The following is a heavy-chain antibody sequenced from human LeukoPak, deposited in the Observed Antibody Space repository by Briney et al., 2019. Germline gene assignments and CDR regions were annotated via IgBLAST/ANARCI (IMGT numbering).Heavy chain of an antibody. CDR2: INPNSGGT. CDR3: ARDVIVATVNYYYMDV. D-gene: IGHD5-12*01. J-gene: IGHJ6*03. Sequence: ASVKVSCKASGYTFTGYYMHWVRQAPGQGLEWMGWINPNSGGTNYAQKFQGRVTMTRDTSISTAYMELSRLRSDDTAVYYCARDVIVATVNYYYMDVWGKGTTVTISS. CDR1: GYTFTGYY. V-gene: IGHV1-2*02.